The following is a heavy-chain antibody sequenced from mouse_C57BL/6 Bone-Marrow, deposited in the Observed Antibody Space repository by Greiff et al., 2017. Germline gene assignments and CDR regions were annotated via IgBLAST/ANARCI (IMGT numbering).Heavy chain of an antibody. V-gene: IGHV1-55*01. CDR3: ARNGYYVDYYAMDY. D-gene: IGHD2-3*01. CDR1: GYTFTSYW. Sequence: QVQLKQPGAELVKPGASVKMSCKASGYTFTSYWITWVKQRPGQGLEWIGDIYPGSGSTNYNEKFKSKATLTVDTSSSTAYMQLSSLTSEDSAVYYCARNGYYVDYYAMDYWGQGTSVTVSS. CDR2: IYPGSGST. J-gene: IGHJ4*01.